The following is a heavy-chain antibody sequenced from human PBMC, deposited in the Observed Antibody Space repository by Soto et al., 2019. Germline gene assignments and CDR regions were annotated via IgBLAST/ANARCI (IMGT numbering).Heavy chain of an antibody. CDR1: GGSFSGYY. D-gene: IGHD6-6*01. V-gene: IGHV4-34*01. J-gene: IGHJ4*02. CDR3: ARTSRFDC. CDR2: INHRGST. Sequence: SETLSLSCAVYGGSFSGYYWSWIRQPPGKGLEWIGEINHRGSTNYNPSLKSRVTISVDTSKNQFSLKLSSVTAADTAVYYCARTSRFDCWGQGILVTVSS.